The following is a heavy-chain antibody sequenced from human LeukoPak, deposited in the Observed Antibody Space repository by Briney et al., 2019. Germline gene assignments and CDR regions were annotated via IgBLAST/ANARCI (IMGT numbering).Heavy chain of an antibody. D-gene: IGHD3-10*01. V-gene: IGHV4-31*03. CDR3: ARVSRIRGVILTAINWFDP. CDR1: GGSISSGGYY. CDR2: IYYSGST. Sequence: PSETLSLTCTVSGGSISSGGYYWSWIRQHPGKGLEWIGYIYYSGSTYYNPSLKSRVTISVDTSKNQFSLKLSSVTAADTAVYYCARVSRIRGVILTAINWFDPWGQGTLVTVSP. J-gene: IGHJ5*02.